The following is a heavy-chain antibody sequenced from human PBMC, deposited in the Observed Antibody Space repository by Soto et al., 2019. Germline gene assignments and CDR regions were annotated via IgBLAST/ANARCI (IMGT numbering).Heavy chain of an antibody. V-gene: IGHV3-23*01. CDR3: AKEIFAAAYAATSAFDL. CDR1: GFNFSSHA. J-gene: IGHJ4*02. Sequence: GGSIRLSCTAAGFNFSSHAMGWLRQKPGTGPEWVAFVDGSGGDTSYADSVKGRFTISRDNSDNSLYLHMNSLRAEDTGRYFCAKEIFAAAYAATSAFDLWGRGTLVTVSS. D-gene: IGHD2-8*01. CDR2: VDGSGGDT.